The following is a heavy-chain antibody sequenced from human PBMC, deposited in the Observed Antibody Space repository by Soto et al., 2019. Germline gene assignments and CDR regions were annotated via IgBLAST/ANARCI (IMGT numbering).Heavy chain of an antibody. Sequence: QVQLVQSGAEVTKPGASVKVSCKASGVTFSSYAISWVRQAPGQGLEWRGGIIPLFGTANYAQKFQGRVTINADESTSTAYMDMSSLISERTAVYFCARVSYSTYPTRKADYFYYYHLDFWGQGTTVTVSS. D-gene: IGHD4-4*01. CDR3: ARVSYSTYPTRKADYFYYYHLDF. CDR1: GVTFSSYA. V-gene: IGHV1-69*01. CDR2: IIPLFGTA. J-gene: IGHJ6*02.